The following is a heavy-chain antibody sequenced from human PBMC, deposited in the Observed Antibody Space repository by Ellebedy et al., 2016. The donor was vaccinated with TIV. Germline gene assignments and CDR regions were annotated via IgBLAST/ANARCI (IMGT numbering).Heavy chain of an antibody. CDR3: ARDPPGADDY. D-gene: IGHD3-10*01. V-gene: IGHV1-69*13. Sequence: SVKVSXXASGGTFSSYAISWVRQAPGQGLEWMGGIIPIFGTANYAQKFQGRVTITADESTSTAYMELSSLRSEDTAVYYCARDPPGADDYWGQGTLVTVSS. CDR2: IIPIFGTA. J-gene: IGHJ4*02. CDR1: GGTFSSYA.